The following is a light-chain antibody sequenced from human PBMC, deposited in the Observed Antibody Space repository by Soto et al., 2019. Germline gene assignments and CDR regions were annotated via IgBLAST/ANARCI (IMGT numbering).Light chain of an antibody. CDR3: QQSYMEPIT. V-gene: IGKV1-39*01. CDR2: AAS. CDR1: QNIIFY. Sequence: DIQMTQSPSSLSASVGDRVTITCRASQNIIFYLNWYQQKPGEAPKLLIYAASNLQSGVPSRFSGSGSGTDFTFTTSSLQPEDIATYFCQQSYMEPITFGQGTRLAIK. J-gene: IGKJ5*01.